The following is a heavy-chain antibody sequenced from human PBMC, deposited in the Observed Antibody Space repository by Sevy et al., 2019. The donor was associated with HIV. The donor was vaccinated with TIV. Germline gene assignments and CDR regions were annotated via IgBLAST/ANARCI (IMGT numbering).Heavy chain of an antibody. CDR3: ARGGLWFGELFWDY. CDR2: IYHSGST. J-gene: IGHJ4*02. Sequence: SETLSLTCAVSGYSISSGYYWGWIRQPPGKGLEWIGSIYHSGSTYYNPSLKSRVTISVDTSKNQFSLKLSSVTAADTAVYYCARGGLWFGELFWDYWGQGTLVTVSS. V-gene: IGHV4-38-2*01. D-gene: IGHD3-10*01. CDR1: GYSISSGYY.